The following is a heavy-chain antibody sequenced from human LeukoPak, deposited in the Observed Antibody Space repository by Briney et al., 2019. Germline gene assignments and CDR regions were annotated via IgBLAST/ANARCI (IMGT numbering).Heavy chain of an antibody. CDR3: ARGDGYNDAEYLQH. Sequence: HPGGSLRLSCAASGFTFSSYGMHWVRQAPGKGLEWVAVIWYDGSNKYYGDPVKGRFTISRDNSKKTLYLQMNSLRVEDTAVYYCARGDGYNDAEYLQHWGQGTLVTVS. D-gene: IGHD5-24*01. CDR1: GFTFSSYG. CDR2: IWYDGSNK. J-gene: IGHJ1*01. V-gene: IGHV3-33*01.